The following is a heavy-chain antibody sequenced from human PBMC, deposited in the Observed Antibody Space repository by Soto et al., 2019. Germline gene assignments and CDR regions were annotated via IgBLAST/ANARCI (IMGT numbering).Heavy chain of an antibody. CDR2: IYPGDSNA. D-gene: IGHD6-13*01. CDR1: GYSFTKYW. Sequence: GESLKISCQGSGYSFTKYWIGWVRQMPGKGLEWMGIIYPGDSNARYSPSFQGQVTVSADRSISTAYLQWGSLKASDTAIYYCARVSNAAAGISVGTFDYWGQGTLVTVSS. J-gene: IGHJ4*02. CDR3: ARVSNAAAGISVGTFDY. V-gene: IGHV5-51*01.